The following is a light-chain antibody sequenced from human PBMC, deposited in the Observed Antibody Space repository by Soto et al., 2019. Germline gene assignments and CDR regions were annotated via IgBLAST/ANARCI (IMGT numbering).Light chain of an antibody. CDR1: QSVGSSY. V-gene: IGKV3-15*01. CDR2: GAS. Sequence: EIVLTQSPGTLSLSPGDRATLSCRASQSVGSSYLAWYQQKPGQAPRLLIYGASTRATGIPARFSGSGSGTEFTLTISSLQSEDFAVYYCQKYNNWWTFGPGTKSDIK. CDR3: QKYNNWWT. J-gene: IGKJ1*01.